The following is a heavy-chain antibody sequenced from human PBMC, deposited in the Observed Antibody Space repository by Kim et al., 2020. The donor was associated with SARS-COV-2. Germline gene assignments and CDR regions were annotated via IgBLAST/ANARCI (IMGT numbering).Heavy chain of an antibody. V-gene: IGHV3-23*01. D-gene: IGHD1-1*01. J-gene: IGHJ4*02. CDR3: SREPARRADY. CDR2: VTSDGST. CDR1: GFIFSTYD. Sequence: GGSLRLSCAASGFIFSTYDMSWVRQAPGKGLEWISAVTSDGSTFYADSVKGRFTNSRDNSNNMLFLQMDSLNIEDAAVYYCSREPARRADYWGQGTLVTVSS.